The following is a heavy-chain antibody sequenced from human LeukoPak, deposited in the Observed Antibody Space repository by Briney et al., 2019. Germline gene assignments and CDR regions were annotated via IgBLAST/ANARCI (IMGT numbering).Heavy chain of an antibody. D-gene: IGHD1-14*01. CDR2: FALEDGEK. Sequence: ASVKVSCKVSGYTLIYLSMHWVRQAPGKGREWMGSFALEDGEKVYAQKFQGRVTMTEDTSTDTAYMELSSLRSEDTAVYYCATAFAGNLVDDWGQGTLVTVSS. J-gene: IGHJ4*02. CDR1: GYTLIYLS. CDR3: ATAFAGNLVDD. V-gene: IGHV1-24*01.